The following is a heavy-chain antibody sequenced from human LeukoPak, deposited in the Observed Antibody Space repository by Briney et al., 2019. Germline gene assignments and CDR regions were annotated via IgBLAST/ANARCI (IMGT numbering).Heavy chain of an antibody. CDR3: ARALGYCSSTSCYTPIDY. Sequence: SETLSLTCAVSGYSTSSGYYWGWIRPPPGKGLEWIGSIYHSGSTYYNPSLKSRVTISVDTSKNQFSLKLSSVTAADTAVYYCARALGYCSSTSCYTPIDYWGQGTLVTVSS. V-gene: IGHV4-38-2*01. D-gene: IGHD2-2*02. CDR2: IYHSGST. CDR1: GYSTSSGYY. J-gene: IGHJ4*02.